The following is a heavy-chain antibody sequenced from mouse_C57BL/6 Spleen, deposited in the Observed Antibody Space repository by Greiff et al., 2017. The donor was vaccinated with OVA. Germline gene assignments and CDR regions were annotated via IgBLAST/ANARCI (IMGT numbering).Heavy chain of an antibody. CDR2: ILPGSGST. D-gene: IGHD3-2*02. CDR1: GYTFTGYW. V-gene: IGHV1-9*01. Sequence: QVQLQQSGAELMKPGASVKLSCKATGYTFTGYWIEWVKQRPGHGLEWIGEILPGSGSTNYNEQFKGKATFTADTSANTAYMQLSSQTTEDSAIYYCARGSSGFAYWGQGTLVTVSA. J-gene: IGHJ3*01. CDR3: ARGSSGFAY.